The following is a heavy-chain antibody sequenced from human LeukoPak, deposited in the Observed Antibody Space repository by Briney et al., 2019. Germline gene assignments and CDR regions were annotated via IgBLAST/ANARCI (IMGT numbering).Heavy chain of an antibody. CDR3: ARVSSSWYQDWYFDL. Sequence: SETLSLTCTVSGGSISSYYWSWIRQPAGKGLEWIGRIDTSGNTNYKPSLKSRVTMSVDTSKNQFSLKLSSVTAADTAVFYCARVSSSWYQDWYFDLWGRGTLVTVSS. V-gene: IGHV4-4*07. CDR1: GGSISSYY. J-gene: IGHJ2*01. CDR2: IDTSGNT. D-gene: IGHD6-13*01.